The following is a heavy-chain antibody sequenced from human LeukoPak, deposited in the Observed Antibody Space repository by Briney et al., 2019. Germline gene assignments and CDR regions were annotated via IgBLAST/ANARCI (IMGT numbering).Heavy chain of an antibody. D-gene: IGHD1-26*01. V-gene: IGHV3-7*05. CDR3: ARDFDSGSYIYYFDY. CDR2: IKQDGSEK. Sequence: GGSLRLSCAASGFTFSSYWMSWVRQAPGKGLEWVANIKQDGSEKYYVDSVKGRFTISKDNAKNSLYLQMNSLRAEDTAVYYCARDFDSGSYIYYFDYWGQGTLVTVSS. CDR1: GFTFSSYW. J-gene: IGHJ4*02.